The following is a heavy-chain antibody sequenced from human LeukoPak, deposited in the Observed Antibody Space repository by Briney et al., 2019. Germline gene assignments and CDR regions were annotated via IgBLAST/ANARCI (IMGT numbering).Heavy chain of an antibody. CDR3: ACWIQLWFLLYF. J-gene: IGHJ4*02. Sequence: ASVKVSCKASGYTFTSNYIHWVRQAPGQGLEWMGMIYPRDGSTSYAQKFQGRVTITADESTSTAYMELSSLRSEDTAVYYCACWIQLWFLLYFWGQGTLVTVSS. CDR1: GYTFTSNY. D-gene: IGHD5-18*01. V-gene: IGHV1-46*01. CDR2: IYPRDGST.